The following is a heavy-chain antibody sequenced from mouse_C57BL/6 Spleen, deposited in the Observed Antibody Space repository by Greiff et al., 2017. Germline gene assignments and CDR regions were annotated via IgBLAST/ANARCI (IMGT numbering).Heavy chain of an antibody. CDR3: ARRGGLRAMDY. D-gene: IGHD1-1*01. Sequence: VQLQQSGAELVMPGASVKLSCKASGYTFTSYWMHWVKQRPGQGLEWIGEIDPSDSYTNYNQKFKGKSTLTVDKSSSTAYMQLSSLTSEDSAVYYCARRGGLRAMDYWGQGTSVTVSS. V-gene: IGHV1-69*01. J-gene: IGHJ4*01. CDR1: GYTFTSYW. CDR2: IDPSDSYT.